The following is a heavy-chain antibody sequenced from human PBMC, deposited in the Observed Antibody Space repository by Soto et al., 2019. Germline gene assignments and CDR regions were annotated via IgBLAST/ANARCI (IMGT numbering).Heavy chain of an antibody. CDR2: INPSGGST. CDR1: GYTFTSYY. CDR3: ARDHRRLRYFDWLYYYYGMDV. D-gene: IGHD3-9*01. V-gene: IGHV1-46*01. Sequence: ASVKVSCKASGYTFTSYYMHCVRQAPGQVLEWMGIINPSGGSTSYAQKFQGRVTMTRDTSTSTVYMELSSLRSEDTAVYYCARDHRRLRYFDWLYYYYGMDVWGQGTTVTVSS. J-gene: IGHJ6*02.